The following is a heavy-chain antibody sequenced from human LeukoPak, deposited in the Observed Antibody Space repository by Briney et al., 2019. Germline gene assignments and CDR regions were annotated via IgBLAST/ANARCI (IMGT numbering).Heavy chain of an antibody. CDR3: ARGWGVIITGFDP. J-gene: IGHJ5*02. D-gene: IGHD3-10*01. CDR2: ISYDGSNK. Sequence: PGGSLRLSCAASGFTFSSYAMHWVRQSPGKGLEWVAVISYDGSNKYYADSVRGRFTISRDNSKNTLYLQMNSLRAEDTAVYYCARGWGVIITGFDPWGQGTLVTVSS. CDR1: GFTFSSYA. V-gene: IGHV3-30-3*01.